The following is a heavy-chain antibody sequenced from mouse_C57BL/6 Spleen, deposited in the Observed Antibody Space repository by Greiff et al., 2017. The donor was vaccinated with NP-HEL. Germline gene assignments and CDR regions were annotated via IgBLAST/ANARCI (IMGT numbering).Heavy chain of an antibody. V-gene: IGHV1-15*01. CDR3: TRSSWFAY. J-gene: IGHJ3*01. CDR2: IDPETGGT. Sequence: QVQLKESGAELVRPGASVTLSCKASGYTFTDYEMHWVKQTPVHGLEWIGAIDPETGGTAYNQKFKGKAILTADKSSSTAYMELRSLTSEDSAVYYYTRSSWFAYWGQGTLVTVSA. CDR1: GYTFTDYE.